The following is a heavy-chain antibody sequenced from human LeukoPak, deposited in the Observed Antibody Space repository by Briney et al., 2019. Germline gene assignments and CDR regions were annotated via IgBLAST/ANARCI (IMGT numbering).Heavy chain of an antibody. Sequence: GGSLRLSCAASGFTFSSYWMDWVRQAPGRGLEWVANIKQDGSEKYYVDSAKGRFTISRDNAKNSLYLQMNSLRAEDTAVYYCARDWYGSGSLDYRGLGTLVTVSS. D-gene: IGHD3-10*01. V-gene: IGHV3-7*04. CDR2: IKQDGSEK. CDR1: GFTFSSYW. CDR3: ARDWYGSGSLDY. J-gene: IGHJ4*02.